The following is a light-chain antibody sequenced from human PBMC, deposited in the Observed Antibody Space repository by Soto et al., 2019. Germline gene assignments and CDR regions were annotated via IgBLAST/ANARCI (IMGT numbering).Light chain of an antibody. Sequence: SYELTQPPSVSVSPGQTASITCSGDKLGDKYACWYQQKPGQSPVLVIYQDSKRPSGIPERFSGSNSGNTATLTISGTQAMDEADYYCQAWDSSTAGLVFGGGTKVTVL. CDR2: QDS. J-gene: IGLJ2*01. CDR3: QAWDSSTAGLV. CDR1: KLGDKY. V-gene: IGLV3-1*01.